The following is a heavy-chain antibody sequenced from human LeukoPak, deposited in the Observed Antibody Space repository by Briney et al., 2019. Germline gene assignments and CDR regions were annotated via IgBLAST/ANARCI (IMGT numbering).Heavy chain of an antibody. CDR2: VNWNSGSI. D-gene: IGHD5-18*01. Sequence: GRSLRLSRAASGFMFDDYAMHWGRQAPGKGLEWVSGVNWNSGSIDYADSVKGRFTISRDNAKNSLYLQMNSLRPEDMALYYCAKGAGIQLTSHFDYWGQGTLVTVS. J-gene: IGHJ4*02. CDR1: GFMFDDYA. V-gene: IGHV3-9*03. CDR3: AKGAGIQLTSHFDY.